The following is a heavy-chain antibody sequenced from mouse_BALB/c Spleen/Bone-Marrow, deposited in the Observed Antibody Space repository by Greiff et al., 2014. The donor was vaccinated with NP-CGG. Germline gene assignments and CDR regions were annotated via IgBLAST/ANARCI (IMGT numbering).Heavy chain of an antibody. V-gene: IGHV1-7*01. CDR2: IYPSTGYT. D-gene: IGHD2-4*01. Sequence: VQLQQSGAELAKPGASVKMSCKASGYTFTSYWMHWVKQRPGQGLEWIGYIYPSTGYTEHNQKFKDKAIMAADKSSSTAYMQLSSPTSEDSAVYYCARDDYAYWGQGTLVTVSA. J-gene: IGHJ3*01. CDR3: ARDDYAY. CDR1: GYTFTSYW.